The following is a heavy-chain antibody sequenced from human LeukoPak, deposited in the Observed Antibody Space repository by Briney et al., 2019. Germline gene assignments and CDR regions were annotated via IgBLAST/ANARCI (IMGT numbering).Heavy chain of an antibody. CDR2: IYYSGST. CDR3: ASRYGSGSPFDY. V-gene: IGHV4-30-4*01. CDR1: GGSISSGDYY. D-gene: IGHD3-10*01. J-gene: IGHJ4*02. Sequence: SETLSLTCTVSGGSISSGDYYWSWIRQPPGKCLEWIGYIYYSGSTYYNPSLKSRVTISVDTSKNQFSLKLSSVTAADTAVYYCASRYGSGSPFDYWGQGTLVTVSS.